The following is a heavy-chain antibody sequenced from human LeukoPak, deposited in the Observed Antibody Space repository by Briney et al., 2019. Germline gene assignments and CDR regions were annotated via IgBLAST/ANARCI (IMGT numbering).Heavy chain of an antibody. V-gene: IGHV1-2*06. D-gene: IGHD2/OR15-2a*01. CDR2: MNPNSGGT. Sequence: ASVTVSCKASGYTFTGYYIHWVRQAPGQGLEWMGRMNPNSGGTNYAQKFQGRVTMTRDTSISTAYMELSRLRSDDTAVYYCARETTLTGRYFYYYMDVWGKGTTVTVSS. CDR3: ARETTLTGRYFYYYMDV. J-gene: IGHJ6*03. CDR1: GYTFTGYY.